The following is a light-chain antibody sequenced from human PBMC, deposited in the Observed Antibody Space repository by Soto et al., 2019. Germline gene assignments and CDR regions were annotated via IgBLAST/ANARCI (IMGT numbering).Light chain of an antibody. V-gene: IGKV1-5*01. CDR1: QSISSW. CDR2: DAS. J-gene: IGKJ1*01. CDR3: QQYNSYSGT. Sequence: DIQMTQSPSTLSASVGDRVTITCRASQSISSWLAGYQQKPGKAPKLLIYDASSLESGVPSRFSRSGSGTEFSLTLRSLQPDDFATYYCQQYNSYSGTFGQGTQVEIK.